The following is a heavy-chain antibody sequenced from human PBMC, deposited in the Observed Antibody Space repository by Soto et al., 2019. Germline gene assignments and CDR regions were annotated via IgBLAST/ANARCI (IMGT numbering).Heavy chain of an antibody. CDR2: VSSSSSTI. V-gene: IGHV3-48*02. Sequence: PGGSLRLSCAASGFTFSTYSLNWVRQAPGKGLEWVSYVSSSSSTIKYADSVKGRFTISRDNAKKSLYLQMNSLRDEDTAVYKSARGFLGLSYSIYSYYVWDLWVKGTTVTVS. D-gene: IGHD1-26*01. CDR1: GFTFSTYS. J-gene: IGHJ6*04. CDR3: ARGFLGLSYSIYSYYVWDL.